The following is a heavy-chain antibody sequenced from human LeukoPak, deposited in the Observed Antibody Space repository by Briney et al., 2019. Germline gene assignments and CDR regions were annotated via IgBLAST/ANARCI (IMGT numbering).Heavy chain of an antibody. CDR3: VKDDGWVQYAN. V-gene: IGHV3-23*01. CDR1: GFTFSSYG. Sequence: GGSLRLSCAASGFTFSSYGMNWVRQAPGKGLEWVSGIRTDGVTTYYADSVKGRFIIPRDNSKNTVYLQMNSLSAEDAAVYYCVKDDGWVQYANWGQGTLVTVSS. J-gene: IGHJ4*02. CDR2: IRTDGVTT. D-gene: IGHD5-24*01.